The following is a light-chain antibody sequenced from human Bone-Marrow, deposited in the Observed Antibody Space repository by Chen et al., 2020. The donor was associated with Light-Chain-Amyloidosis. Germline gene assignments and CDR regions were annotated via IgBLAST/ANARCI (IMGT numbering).Light chain of an antibody. CDR2: RDT. CDR3: QSADSSGTYEVI. Sequence: SYELSHPPSVSVSPGQTATTPPSGDDLPTKYAYWYQQKPGQAPVLVIHRDTERPSGISERFSGSSSGTTATLTISGVQAEDEADYHCQSADSSGTYEVIFGGGTKLTVL. CDR1: DLPTKY. J-gene: IGLJ2*01. V-gene: IGLV3-25*03.